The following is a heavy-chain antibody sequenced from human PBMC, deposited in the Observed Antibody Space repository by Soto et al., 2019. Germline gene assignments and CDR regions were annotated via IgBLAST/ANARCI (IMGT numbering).Heavy chain of an antibody. CDR2: IKSGGAT. CDR3: TTDSYSTIIDVRFDF. Sequence: EVQLVDSGGGLVKPGGSLRLSCAASGFVFRNAWINWVRQAPGKGLEWVGRIKSGGATDFAALARGRFVITRDDSRNMAYMQMNNLDTEDTAVYYCTTDSYSTIIDVRFDFWGQGALVTVSS. CDR1: GFVFRNAW. V-gene: IGHV3-15*07. J-gene: IGHJ4*02. D-gene: IGHD3-22*01.